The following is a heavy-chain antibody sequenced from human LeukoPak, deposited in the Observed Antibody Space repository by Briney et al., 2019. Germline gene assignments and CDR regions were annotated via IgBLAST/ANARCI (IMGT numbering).Heavy chain of an antibody. CDR3: ARVGIVYCSGGSCYYFDY. Sequence: SVKVSCKASGGTFSSYAISWVRQAPGQGLEWMGGIIPIFGTANYAQKFQGRVTITADKSTSTAYMELSSLRSEDTAVYYCARVGIVYCSGGSCYYFDYWGQGTLVTVSS. V-gene: IGHV1-69*06. CDR2: IIPIFGTA. D-gene: IGHD2-15*01. J-gene: IGHJ4*02. CDR1: GGTFSSYA.